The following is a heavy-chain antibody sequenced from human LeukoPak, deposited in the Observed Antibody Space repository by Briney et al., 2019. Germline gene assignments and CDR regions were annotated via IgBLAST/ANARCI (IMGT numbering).Heavy chain of an antibody. J-gene: IGHJ4*02. CDR1: GGSFSGYY. D-gene: IGHD2-21*02. CDR2: INHSGST. Sequence: SETLSLTCAVYGGSFSGYYWSWIRQPPGKGLEWIGEINHSGSTNYNPSLKSRVTISVDTSKNQFSLKLSSVTAADTAVYSCARGHSSVVTAIPYYFDYWGQGTLVTVSS. V-gene: IGHV4-34*01. CDR3: ARGHSSVVTAIPYYFDY.